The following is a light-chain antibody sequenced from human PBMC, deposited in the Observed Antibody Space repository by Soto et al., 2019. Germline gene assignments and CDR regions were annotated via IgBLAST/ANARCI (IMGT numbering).Light chain of an antibody. J-gene: IGKJ1*01. CDR2: LGS. CDR3: MGALQSPPT. V-gene: IGKV2-28*01. Sequence: DIVMTQSPVSLPVTPGEPASISCRSSQSLLHSNGYNYLDWYLQKPGQSPQLLIYLGSNRASGVPGRFSASASGTDFILTISRVEAEDVGVYYCMGALQSPPTFGQGTKVDIK. CDR1: QSLLHSNGYNY.